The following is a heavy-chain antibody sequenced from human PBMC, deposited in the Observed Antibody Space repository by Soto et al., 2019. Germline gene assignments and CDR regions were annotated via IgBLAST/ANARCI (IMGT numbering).Heavy chain of an antibody. D-gene: IGHD2-2*02. CDR3: ARRAIAVHSPLDS. CDR1: GGSFSGYC. Sequence: QVQLEQWGAGLLKPSETLSLTCAVYGGSFSGYCWGWIRQPPGKGLEWIGEINHSGSTNYSPSLQSRVTLSVDTSKKQFSLKLGSVIAADTAVYYCARRAIAVHSPLDSWGQGTLVTVSS. V-gene: IGHV4-34*01. J-gene: IGHJ4*02. CDR2: INHSGST.